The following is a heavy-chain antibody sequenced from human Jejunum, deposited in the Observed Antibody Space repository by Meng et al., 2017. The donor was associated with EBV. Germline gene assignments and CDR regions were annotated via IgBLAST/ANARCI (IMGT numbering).Heavy chain of an antibody. Sequence: EVQLVESXXXXVXXGGSLRRSCAASGFTFSRYWMHWVRQAPGKGLVWVSRINSDGSSTSYADSVKGRFTISRDNAKNTLYLQMNSLRAEDTAVYYCARDPGDRSGFFPSYFDYWGQGILVTVSS. CDR2: INSDGSST. D-gene: IGHD3-22*01. J-gene: IGHJ4*02. CDR1: GFTFSRYW. V-gene: IGHV3-74*01. CDR3: ARDPGDRSGFFPSYFDY.